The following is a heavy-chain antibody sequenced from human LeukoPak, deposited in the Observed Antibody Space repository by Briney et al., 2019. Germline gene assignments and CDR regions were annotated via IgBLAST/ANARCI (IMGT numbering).Heavy chain of an antibody. CDR3: ARALPPPQVSYYYMDV. CDR1: GFTFSSYS. J-gene: IGHJ6*03. CDR2: ISSSSSYI. D-gene: IGHD3-22*01. V-gene: IGHV3-21*01. Sequence: PGGSLRLSCAASGFTFSSYSMNWVRQAPGKGLEWVSSISSSSSYIYYADSVKGRFTISRDNAKNSLYLQMNSLRAEDTAVYYCARALPPPQVSYYYMDVWGKGTTVTVSS.